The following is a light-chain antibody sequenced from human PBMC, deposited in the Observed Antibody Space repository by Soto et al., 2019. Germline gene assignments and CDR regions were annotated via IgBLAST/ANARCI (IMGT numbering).Light chain of an antibody. J-gene: IGLJ1*01. V-gene: IGLV2-14*01. Sequence: LTQPASVSGSPGQSITISCTGTSSDVGGYNYVSWYQQFPDKAPKLMIFEVSNRPSGVSNRFSGSKSGNTASLTISGLQAEDEADYYCSSYAGSNTPLYVFGTGTKVTVL. CDR1: SSDVGGYNY. CDR2: EVS. CDR3: SSYAGSNTPLYV.